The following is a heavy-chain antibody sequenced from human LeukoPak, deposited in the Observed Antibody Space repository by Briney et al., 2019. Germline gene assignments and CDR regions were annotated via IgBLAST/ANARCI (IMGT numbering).Heavy chain of an antibody. V-gene: IGHV1-69*06. CDR3: ASSDIVVVVAAHYYFDY. Sequence: RASVKVSCKASGGTFSGYAISWVRQAPGQGLEWMGGIIPIFGTANYAQKFQGRVTITADKSTSTAYMELSSLRSEDTAVYYCASSDIVVVVAAHYYFDYWGQGTLVTVSS. D-gene: IGHD2-15*01. J-gene: IGHJ4*02. CDR1: GGTFSGYA. CDR2: IIPIFGTA.